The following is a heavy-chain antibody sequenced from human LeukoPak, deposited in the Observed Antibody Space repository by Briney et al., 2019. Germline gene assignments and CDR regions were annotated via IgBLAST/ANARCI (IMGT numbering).Heavy chain of an antibody. CDR3: ARQELSSGWTDY. Sequence: GGSLRLSSAASGFTVSSNYMSWVRQAPGKGLEWVSVIYSGGSTYYADSVKGRFTISRDNSKNTLYLQMNSLRAEDTAVYYCARQELSSGWTDYWGQGTLVTVSS. CDR2: IYSGGST. J-gene: IGHJ4*02. CDR1: GFTVSSNY. V-gene: IGHV3-53*01. D-gene: IGHD3-22*01.